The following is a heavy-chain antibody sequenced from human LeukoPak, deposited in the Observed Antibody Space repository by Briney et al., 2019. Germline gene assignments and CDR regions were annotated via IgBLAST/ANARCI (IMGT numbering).Heavy chain of an antibody. V-gene: IGHV1-2*02. J-gene: IGHJ1*01. CDR1: GYTFTGYY. Sequence: ASVKVSCKASGYTFTGYYMHWVRQAPGQGLEWMGWINPNSGGTNYAQKFQGRVTMTRDTSISTAYMELTRLRSDDTAVYYCAVPGPYTEYFQHWGQGTLVTVSS. D-gene: IGHD3-10*01. CDR2: INPNSGGT. CDR3: AVPGPYTEYFQH.